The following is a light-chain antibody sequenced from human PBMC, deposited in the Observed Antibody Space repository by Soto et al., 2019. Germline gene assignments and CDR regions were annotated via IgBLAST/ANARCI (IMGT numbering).Light chain of an antibody. CDR1: QGISGS. J-gene: IGKJ4*01. V-gene: IGKV1-12*01. CDR3: QQANSYPLT. CDR2: AAS. Sequence: DIQMTQSPSSLSASVGDRVTITCRASQGISGSLAWDQQKPGKAPKLLIYAASSLQSGVPSRFSGSGSGTDFTLTISILQPEDFATYYCQQANSYPLTFGGGTKVEIK.